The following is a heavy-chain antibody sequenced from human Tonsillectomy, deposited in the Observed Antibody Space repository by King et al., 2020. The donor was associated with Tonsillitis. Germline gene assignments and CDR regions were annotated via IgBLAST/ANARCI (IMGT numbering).Heavy chain of an antibody. CDR2: IIPVLGTA. Sequence: QLVQSGAEVKKPGSSVRVSCKASGGTFSTYSIGWVRQAPGQGLEWLGGIIPVLGTANYAQKCQDRVTITADESTSTAYMELSSLRAEDTAVYYCASADYGGNSRYFDSWGQGTLVTVSS. J-gene: IGHJ4*02. D-gene: IGHD4-23*01. CDR3: ASADYGGNSRYFDS. V-gene: IGHV1-69*01. CDR1: GGTFSTYS.